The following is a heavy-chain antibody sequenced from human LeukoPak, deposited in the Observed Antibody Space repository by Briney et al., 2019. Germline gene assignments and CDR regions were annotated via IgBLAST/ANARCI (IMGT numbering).Heavy chain of an antibody. V-gene: IGHV3-30-3*01. CDR3: ARPVSSGWYYLNY. Sequence: GRSLRLSCAASGFTFSSYAMHWVRQAPGKGLEWVAVISYDGSNKYYADSVKGRFTISRDNSKNSLYLQMNSLRAEDTAVYYCARPVSSGWYYLNYWGQGTLVTVSS. CDR1: GFTFSSYA. D-gene: IGHD6-19*01. CDR2: ISYDGSNK. J-gene: IGHJ4*02.